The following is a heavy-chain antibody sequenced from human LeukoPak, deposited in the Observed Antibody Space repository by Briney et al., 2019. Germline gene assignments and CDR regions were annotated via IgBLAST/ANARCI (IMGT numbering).Heavy chain of an antibody. J-gene: IGHJ6*03. D-gene: IGHD6-13*01. CDR1: GFTFSNAW. CDR2: IKSKTDGGTT. Sequence: PGGSLRLSCAASGFTFSNAWMSWVRQAPGKGLEWVGRIKSKTDGGTTDYAAPVKGRFTISRDDSKNTLHLQMNSLKTEDTAVYYCTAYAGLAYSSRAYYYYMDVWGKGTTVTISS. V-gene: IGHV3-15*01. CDR3: TAYAGLAYSSRAYYYYMDV.